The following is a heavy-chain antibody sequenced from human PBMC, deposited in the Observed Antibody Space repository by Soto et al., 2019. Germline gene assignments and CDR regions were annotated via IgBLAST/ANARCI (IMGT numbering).Heavy chain of an antibody. J-gene: IGHJ4*02. Sequence: PSQTISLTCTVFGVSITPYYWTWIRHPPGKGLEWIGYVYHTGNTYYNPSLKSRVTISLDTSKNQVSLRLKAVTAADTAVYYCAREQYNWKLWGQGTLVTVSS. CDR3: AREQYNWKL. CDR1: GVSITPYY. CDR2: VYHTGNT. D-gene: IGHD1-20*01. V-gene: IGHV4-59*01.